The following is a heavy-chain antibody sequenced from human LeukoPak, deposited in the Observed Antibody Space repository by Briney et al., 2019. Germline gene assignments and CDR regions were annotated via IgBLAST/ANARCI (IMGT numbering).Heavy chain of an antibody. V-gene: IGHV3-21*01. CDR2: ISSSSSYI. CDR3: ARARGSSGSYFRFAFDI. D-gene: IGHD1-26*01. Sequence: PGGSLRLSCAASGFTFSSYSMNWVRQAPGKGLEWVSSISSSSSYIYYADSVKGRFTISRDNAKNSLYLQMNSLRAEDTAVYYCARARGSSGSYFRFAFDIWGQGTMVTVSS. CDR1: GFTFSSYS. J-gene: IGHJ3*02.